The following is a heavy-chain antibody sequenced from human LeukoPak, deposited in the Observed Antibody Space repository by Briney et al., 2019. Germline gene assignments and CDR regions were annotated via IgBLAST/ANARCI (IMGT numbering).Heavy chain of an antibody. D-gene: IGHD1-1*01. Sequence: PGTSLRLSCAASGFSFSSYAMHWVRQAPGKGLEWVAVISYDGSKKYYADSVKGRFTISRDNSKNTLYLQMNSLRAEDTAVYYCAKDLATTQYYYYYMDVWGKGTTVTVSS. CDR2: ISYDGSKK. CDR1: GFSFSSYA. J-gene: IGHJ6*03. V-gene: IGHV3-30*04. CDR3: AKDLATTQYYYYYMDV.